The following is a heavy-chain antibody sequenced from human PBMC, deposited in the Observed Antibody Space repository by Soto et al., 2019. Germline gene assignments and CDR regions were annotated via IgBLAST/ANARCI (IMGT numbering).Heavy chain of an antibody. J-gene: IGHJ4*02. CDR1: GFTFSSYA. V-gene: IGHV3-23*01. Sequence: GGSLRLSCAASGFTFSSYAMSWVRQAPGKGLEWISAIRSSGDNTYYADSVKGRFTISRGNSKSTLYVQMNSLRAEDTAVYYCAKLPVAGSSTFDYWGQGVLVTVSS. CDR2: IRSSGDNT. CDR3: AKLPVAGSSTFDY. D-gene: IGHD6-19*01.